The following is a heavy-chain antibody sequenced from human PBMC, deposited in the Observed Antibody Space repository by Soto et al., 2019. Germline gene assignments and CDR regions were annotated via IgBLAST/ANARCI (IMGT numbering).Heavy chain of an antibody. CDR2: INHSGST. Sequence: SETLSLTCAVYGGSFSGYYWSWIRQPPGKGLEWIGEINHSGSTNYNPSLKSRVTISVDTSKNQFSLKLSSVTAADTAVYYCARKGRDRFDPWGQGTLVTVSS. V-gene: IGHV4-34*01. CDR3: ARKGRDRFDP. CDR1: GGSFSGYY. D-gene: IGHD3-10*01. J-gene: IGHJ5*02.